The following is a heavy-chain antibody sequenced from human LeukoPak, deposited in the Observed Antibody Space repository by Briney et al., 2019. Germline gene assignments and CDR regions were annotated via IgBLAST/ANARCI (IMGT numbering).Heavy chain of an antibody. CDR2: MNPNSGNT. V-gene: IGHV1-8*01. CDR3: ARGLRRRCGGDCYLVY. J-gene: IGHJ4*02. D-gene: IGHD2-21*02. Sequence: ASVKVSCKASGYTFTSYDINWVRQATGQGLEWMGWMNPNSGNTGYAQKFQGRVTMTRNTSISTAYMELGSLRSEDTAVYYCARGLRRRCGGDCYLVYWGQGTLVTVSS. CDR1: GYTFTSYD.